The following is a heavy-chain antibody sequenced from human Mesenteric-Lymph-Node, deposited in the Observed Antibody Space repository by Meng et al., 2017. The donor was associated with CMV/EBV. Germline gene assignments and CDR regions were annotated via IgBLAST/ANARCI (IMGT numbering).Heavy chain of an antibody. CDR3: AKNVAFDI. CDR1: GFTFSDYY. Sequence: RLSCAGSGFTFSDYYMTWIRQAPGKGLEWVSGITGRGGSTYYADSVKGRFTISRDNSKNMVYLQMNSLRAEDTAVYYCAKNVAFDIWGQGTMVTVSS. CDR2: ITGRGGST. V-gene: IGHV3-23*01. J-gene: IGHJ3*02.